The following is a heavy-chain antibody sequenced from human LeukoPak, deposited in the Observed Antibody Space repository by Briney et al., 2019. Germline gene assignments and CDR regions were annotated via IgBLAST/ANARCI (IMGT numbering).Heavy chain of an antibody. D-gene: IGHD6-13*01. CDR3: ARDAFPGYSSSWVDP. J-gene: IGHJ5*02. CDR1: GFTFSSYW. CDR2: INSDGSST. Sequence: PGGSLRLSCAASGFTFSSYWMHWVRQAPGKGLVWVSGINSDGSSTNYADSVKGRFTISRDNAKNTLYLQMNSLRAEDTAVYYCARDAFPGYSSSWVDPWGQGTLVTVSS. V-gene: IGHV3-74*01.